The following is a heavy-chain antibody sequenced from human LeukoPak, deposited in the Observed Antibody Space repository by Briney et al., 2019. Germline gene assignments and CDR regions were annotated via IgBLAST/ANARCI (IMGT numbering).Heavy chain of an antibody. Sequence: LGGLSVTRVLYLGSLFGYFWSGMRPPLGRGVEGIGQINLSGSTNYTPSLMSRVTISVDTSKNQFSLKLSSVTAADRAVYYCATSGSYYLDWFEPWGEGTLVTVSS. CDR1: LGSLFGYF. J-gene: IGHJ5*02. CDR3: ATSGSYYLDWFEP. CDR2: INLSGST. V-gene: IGHV4-34*01. D-gene: IGHD1-26*01.